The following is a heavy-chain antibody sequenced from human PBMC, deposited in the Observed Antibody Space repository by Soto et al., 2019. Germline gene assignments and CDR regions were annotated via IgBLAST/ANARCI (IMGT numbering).Heavy chain of an antibody. V-gene: IGHV1-3*05. CDR3: ARSIVVVTALDY. CDR1: GYTFTSYA. J-gene: IGHJ4*02. D-gene: IGHD2-21*02. CDR2: INAGNGNT. Sequence: QVQLVQSGAEEKKPGASVKVSCKASGYTFTSYAMHWVRQAPGQRLEWMGWINAGNGNTKYSQKFQGRVTITRDTTASTAKMERSSLRSEDTAVYYCARSIVVVTALDYWGQGTLVTVSS.